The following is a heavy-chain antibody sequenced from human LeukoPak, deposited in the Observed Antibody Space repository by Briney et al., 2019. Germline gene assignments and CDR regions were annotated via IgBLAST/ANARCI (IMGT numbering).Heavy chain of an antibody. CDR1: GFTFNSYW. CDR2: IYSDNT. J-gene: IGHJ6*04. Sequence: GGSLSLSCAASGFTFNSYWMTWVRQAPGKALEWVSFIYSDNTHYSDSVTGRFTISRDNSTNSLYLQMNSLRAADTAVYYCAELGITMIGGVWGKGTTVTISS. V-gene: IGHV3-66*01. CDR3: AELGITMIGGV. D-gene: IGHD3-10*02.